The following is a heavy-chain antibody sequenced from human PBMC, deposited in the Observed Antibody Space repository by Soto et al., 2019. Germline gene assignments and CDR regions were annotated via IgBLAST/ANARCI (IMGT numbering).Heavy chain of an antibody. CDR2: IYYSGST. Sequence: SETLSLTCTVSGGSISSGGYYWSWIRQHPGKGLEWIGYIYYSGSTYYNPSLKSRVTISVDTSKNQFSLKLSSVTAADTAVYYCARAKGPTYYDFWSGSYYYYYGMDVWGQGTTVTSP. CDR3: ARAKGPTYYDFWSGSYYYYYGMDV. CDR1: GGSISSGGYY. D-gene: IGHD3-3*01. V-gene: IGHV4-31*03. J-gene: IGHJ6*02.